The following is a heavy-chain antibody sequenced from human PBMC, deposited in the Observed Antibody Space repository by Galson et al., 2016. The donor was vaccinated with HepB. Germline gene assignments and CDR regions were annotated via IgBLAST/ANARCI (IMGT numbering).Heavy chain of an antibody. CDR3: ARAIATSY. J-gene: IGHJ4*02. Sequence: SLRLSCAASGFTFSSYAMSWVRQAPGKGLEWVSGISGSGGSTNYGDSVRGRFTISRDNSKNSLYLQMNSLRADDTAVYYCARAIATSYWGQGALVTVSS. CDR2: ISGSGGST. CDR1: GFTFSSYA. D-gene: IGHD5-24*01. V-gene: IGHV3-23*01.